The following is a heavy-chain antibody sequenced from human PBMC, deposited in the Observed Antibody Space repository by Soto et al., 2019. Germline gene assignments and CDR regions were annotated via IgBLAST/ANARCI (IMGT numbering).Heavy chain of an antibody. J-gene: IGHJ3*02. CDR3: ARDQLVAGPRRDYAIDI. D-gene: IGHD6-19*01. Sequence: SETLSLTCAVSGGSISSSNCWSWVRQPPGKGLEWIGEIYHSGSTNYNPSLKSRVTISVDKSKNQFSLKLSSVTAADTAVYYCARDQLVAGPRRDYAIDIWGQGTMVTVSS. V-gene: IGHV4-4*02. CDR2: IYHSGST. CDR1: GGSISSSNC.